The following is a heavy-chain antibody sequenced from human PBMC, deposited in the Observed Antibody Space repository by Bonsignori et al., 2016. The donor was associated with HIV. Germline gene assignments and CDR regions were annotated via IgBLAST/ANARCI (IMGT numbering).Heavy chain of an antibody. V-gene: IGHV3-69-1*01. J-gene: IGHJ3*01. D-gene: IGHD4-23*01. CDR3: ANYVGNWADGAFEL. Sequence: GGSLRLSCVASGLSLIDHEMNWVRQAPGKGLEWVAYISASGSTRYYAASVKGRFTISRDNAKNLLYLDMSEMRAEDTAVYFCANYVGNWADGAFELWGRGTRVTVSS. CDR1: GLSLIDHE. CDR2: ISASGSTR.